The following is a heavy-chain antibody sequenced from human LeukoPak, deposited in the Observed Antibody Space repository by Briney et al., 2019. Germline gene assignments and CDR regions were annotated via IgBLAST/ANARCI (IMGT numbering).Heavy chain of an antibody. Sequence: ASVKVSCKASGYTFTSYGISWVRQAPGQGLEWMGWISAYNGNTNYAQKLQGRVTMTTDTSTSTAYMELRSLRSDDTAVYYCARGRSLVGATRGDDAFDIWGQGTMVTVSS. J-gene: IGHJ3*02. CDR1: GYTFTSYG. D-gene: IGHD1-26*01. CDR2: ISAYNGNT. CDR3: ARGRSLVGATRGDDAFDI. V-gene: IGHV1-18*01.